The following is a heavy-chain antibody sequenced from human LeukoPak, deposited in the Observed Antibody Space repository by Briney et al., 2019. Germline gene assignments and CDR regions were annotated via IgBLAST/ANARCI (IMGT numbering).Heavy chain of an antibody. CDR2: ISVSGGGT. J-gene: IGHJ4*02. D-gene: IGHD3-10*02. Sequence: GGSLRLSCAASGFTFSSYAMNWVRQAPGKGLEWVSVISVSGGGTFYADSVKGRFTISRDNSKNTLYLQMNSLRAEDTAVYYCPKDFVPAAMFAWFDDWGQGTLVTVSS. CDR1: GFTFSSYA. V-gene: IGHV3-23*01. CDR3: PKDFVPAAMFAWFDD.